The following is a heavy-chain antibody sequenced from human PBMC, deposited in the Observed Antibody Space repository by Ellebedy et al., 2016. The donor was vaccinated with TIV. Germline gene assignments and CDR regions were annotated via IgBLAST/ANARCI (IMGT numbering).Heavy chain of an antibody. D-gene: IGHD1-1*01. CDR2: ISYDGSNK. V-gene: IGHV3-30-3*01. CDR3: SRYGNLGY. CDR1: GFTFSSYA. J-gene: IGHJ4*02. Sequence: GESLKISCAASGFTFSSYAMHWVRQAPGKGLEWVAVISYDGSNKYYADSVKGRFTISRDNSKNTLYLQMNSLRAEDTAVYYCSRYGNLGYWGQGTLVTVSS.